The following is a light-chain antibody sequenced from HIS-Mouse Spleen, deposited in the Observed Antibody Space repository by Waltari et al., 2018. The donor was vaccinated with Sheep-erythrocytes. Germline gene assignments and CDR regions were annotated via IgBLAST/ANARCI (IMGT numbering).Light chain of an antibody. J-gene: IGLJ1*01. CDR3: CSYAGSYNHV. CDR1: SSDVGGYNY. V-gene: IGLV2-11*01. CDR2: DVS. Sequence: QSALTQPRSVSGSPGQSVTISCTGTSSDVGGYNYSSWYQQHPGKAPKLMSYDVSKRPSGVPDRFSGSKSGNTASLTISGLQAEDEADYYCCSYAGSYNHVFATGTKVTVL.